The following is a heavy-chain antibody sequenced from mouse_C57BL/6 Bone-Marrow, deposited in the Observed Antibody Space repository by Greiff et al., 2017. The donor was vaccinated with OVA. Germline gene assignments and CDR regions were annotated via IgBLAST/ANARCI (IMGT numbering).Heavy chain of an antibody. D-gene: IGHD2-3*01. V-gene: IGHV7-3*01. J-gene: IGHJ3*01. CDR3: DRWDGRKLVAY. CDR2: IRNKANGYTT. Sequence: EAKVVAFGGGLVQPGGSLNLSCAASGFTFTDYYMSWVRQPPGKALEWLGFIRNKANGYTTEYSASVKGRFTISRDNSQSILYLQMNARRAEDSATYYCDRWDGRKLVAYWCPDTLVSVSA. CDR1: GFTFTDYY.